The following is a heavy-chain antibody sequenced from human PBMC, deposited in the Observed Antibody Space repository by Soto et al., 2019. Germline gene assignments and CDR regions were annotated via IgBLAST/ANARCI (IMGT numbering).Heavy chain of an antibody. CDR2: HHSDST. CDR1: GGSMRGQH. D-gene: IGHD3-16*01. Sequence: QVQLQESGPGLVKPSETLSLTCTVSGGSMRGQHWSWIRQPPGKGLEWIGHHSDSTNYNPSLKSPITISTDTSKNQFSLKLTSVTAADTAVYYCATYTVGEGGRGYWGQGTLVTVSS. CDR3: ATYTVGEGGRGY. V-gene: IGHV4-4*09. J-gene: IGHJ4*02.